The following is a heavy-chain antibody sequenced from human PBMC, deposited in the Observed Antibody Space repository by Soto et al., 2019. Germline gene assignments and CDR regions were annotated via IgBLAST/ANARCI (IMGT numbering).Heavy chain of an antibody. CDR2: IYYSGST. V-gene: IGHV4-59*01. D-gene: IGHD2-2*01. J-gene: IGHJ3*02. Sequence: SETLSLTCTVSGGSISSYYWIWIRQPPGKGLEWIGYIYYSGSTNYNPSLKSRVTISVDTSKNQFSLKLSSVTAADTAVYYCARDHRRGYCSSTSCSDAFDIWGQGTMVTVSS. CDR1: GGSISSYY. CDR3: ARDHRRGYCSSTSCSDAFDI.